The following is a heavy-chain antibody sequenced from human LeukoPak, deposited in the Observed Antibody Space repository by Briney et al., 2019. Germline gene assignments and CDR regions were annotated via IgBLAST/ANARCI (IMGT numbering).Heavy chain of an antibody. CDR2: IYTSGST. V-gene: IGHV4-61*02. J-gene: IGHJ4*02. CDR3: ASTYYYGSGSYYFDY. D-gene: IGHD3-10*01. CDR1: GGSISSGSYY. Sequence: SQTLSLTCTVSGGSISSGSYYWSWIRQPAGKGLEWIGRIYTSGSTNYNPSLKSRVTISVDTSKNQFSLKLSPVTAADTAVYYCASTYYYGSGSYYFDYWGQGTLVTVSS.